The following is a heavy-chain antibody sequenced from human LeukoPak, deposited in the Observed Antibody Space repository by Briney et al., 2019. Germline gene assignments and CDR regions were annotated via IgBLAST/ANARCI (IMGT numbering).Heavy chain of an antibody. J-gene: IGHJ3*02. Sequence: GGPLRLSCAASGFTFDDYAMHWVRQAPGKGLEWVSGISWNSGSIGYADSVKGRFTISRDNAKNSLYLQMNSLRAEDTALYYCAKDILAEGATGAFDIWGQGTMVTVSS. CDR2: ISWNSGSI. CDR3: AKDILAEGATGAFDI. V-gene: IGHV3-9*01. CDR1: GFTFDDYA. D-gene: IGHD1-26*01.